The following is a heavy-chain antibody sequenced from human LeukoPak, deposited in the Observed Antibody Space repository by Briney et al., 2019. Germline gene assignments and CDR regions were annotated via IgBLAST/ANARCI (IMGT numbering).Heavy chain of an antibody. CDR2: MNPNRGNT. CDR3: ARVLRDYYYYYYMDV. Sequence: ASVKVSCKASGYTFTSYDINWVRQATGQGLEWMGWMNPNRGNTGYAQKFQGRVTMTRNTSISTAYMELSSLRSEDTAVYYCARVLRDYYYYYYMDVWGKGTTVSVSS. CDR1: GYTFTSYD. V-gene: IGHV1-8*01. J-gene: IGHJ6*03. D-gene: IGHD3-16*01.